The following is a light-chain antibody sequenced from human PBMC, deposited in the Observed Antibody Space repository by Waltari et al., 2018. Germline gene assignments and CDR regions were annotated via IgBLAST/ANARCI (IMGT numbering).Light chain of an antibody. CDR2: DVS. CDR3: CSYAGGTTYV. V-gene: IGLV2-23*02. Sequence: QSALTQPASLSGSPGQSVTISCPGVSSDGGYYRFLSWFRQHPGKAPKLILYDVSNRASDISNRFSGYKSGNTASLTISRLQADDEADYFCCSYAGGTTYVFGTGTKVTVL. J-gene: IGLJ1*01. CDR1: SSDGGYYRF.